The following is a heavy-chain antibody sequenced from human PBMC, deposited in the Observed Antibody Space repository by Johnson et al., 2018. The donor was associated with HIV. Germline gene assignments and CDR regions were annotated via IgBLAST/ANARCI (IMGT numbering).Heavy chain of an antibody. Sequence: QVQLVESGGGLIQPGGSLRLSCAASGFSVSTSYMTWVRQAPQKGLEWVSAISSSGSTKYYADSVKGRFTISRDNAKNSLYLQMNSLRAKDTAISFCAKDMVPWFGESPWAFDAFDIWGQGTMVTVSS. V-gene: IGHV3-11*01. CDR1: GFSVSTSY. CDR3: AKDMVPWFGESPWAFDAFDI. J-gene: IGHJ3*02. CDR2: ISSSGSTK. D-gene: IGHD3-10*01.